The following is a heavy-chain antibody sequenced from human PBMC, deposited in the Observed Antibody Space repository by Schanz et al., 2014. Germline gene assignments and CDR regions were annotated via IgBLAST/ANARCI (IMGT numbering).Heavy chain of an antibody. CDR3: ARPSDSSWYMDV. CDR2: MSWNAGSL. V-gene: IGHV3-9*01. J-gene: IGHJ6*03. Sequence: VQLVESGGGVVQPGRSLRLSCVASGFRFDDYAMHWVRQAPGKGLEWVSGMSWNAGSLGYGDSVKGRFTISRDNGKKSLYLQMNSLRAEDTAVYYCARPSDSSWYMDVWGKGTTVTVS. CDR1: GFRFDDYA. D-gene: IGHD2-21*02.